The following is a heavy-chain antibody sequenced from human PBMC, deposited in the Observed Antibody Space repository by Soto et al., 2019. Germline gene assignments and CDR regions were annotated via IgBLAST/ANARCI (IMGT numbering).Heavy chain of an antibody. CDR3: AMGGYCSSTSCAPRYYSGMDV. CDR2: IIPIVGTA. CDR1: GGTFSSYA. Sequence: QVQLVQSGAEVKKPGSSVKVSCKASGGTFSSYAISWVRQAPGQGLERMGGIIPIVGTANYAQKFQGRVTITADESTSTAYMELSSLRSEDTAVYYCAMGGYCSSTSCAPRYYSGMDVWGQGTTVTVSS. V-gene: IGHV1-69*01. J-gene: IGHJ6*02. D-gene: IGHD2-2*01.